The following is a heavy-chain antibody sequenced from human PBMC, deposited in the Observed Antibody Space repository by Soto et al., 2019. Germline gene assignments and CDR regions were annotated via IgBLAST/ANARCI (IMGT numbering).Heavy chain of an antibody. CDR1: GFSLTTSGVG. CDR3: AHRLTLNSDWNYGRFDY. V-gene: IGHV2-5*02. D-gene: IGHD1-7*01. Sequence: QITLKESGPTLVKPTQPLTLTCTFSGFSLTTSGVGVGWIRQPPGKALEWLALIYWDDDKRYSPSLKSRLTITNDTSKNQVVLTMTNMDPVDTATYFCAHRLTLNSDWNYGRFDYWGQGTLVTVSS. CDR2: IYWDDDK. J-gene: IGHJ4*02.